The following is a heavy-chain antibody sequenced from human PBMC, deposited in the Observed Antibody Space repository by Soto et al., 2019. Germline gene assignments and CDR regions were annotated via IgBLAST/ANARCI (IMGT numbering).Heavy chain of an antibody. CDR2: IYYSGST. D-gene: IGHD3-3*01. Sequence: SETLSLTCTVSGGSMSTYYWSWIRQPPGKGLEWIGYIYYSGSTNYNPSLKSRVTISVDTSKNQFSLKLSSVTAADTAVYYCATNFWSGYFDYWGQGTLVTVSS. J-gene: IGHJ4*02. V-gene: IGHV4-59*08. CDR1: GGSMSTYY. CDR3: ATNFWSGYFDY.